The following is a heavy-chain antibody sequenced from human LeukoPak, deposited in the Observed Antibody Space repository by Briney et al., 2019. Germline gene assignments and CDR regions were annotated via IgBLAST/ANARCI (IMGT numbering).Heavy chain of an antibody. V-gene: IGHV3-66*01. Sequence: GGSLKLSCAASGFTVSSNYMSWVRQAPGKGLEWVSVIYSGGSTYYADSVKGRFTISRDNSKNTLYLQMNSLRAEDTAVYYCARGYDFWSASYYMDVWGKGTTVTVSS. CDR2: IYSGGST. CDR3: ARGYDFWSASYYMDV. D-gene: IGHD3-3*01. J-gene: IGHJ6*03. CDR1: GFTVSSNY.